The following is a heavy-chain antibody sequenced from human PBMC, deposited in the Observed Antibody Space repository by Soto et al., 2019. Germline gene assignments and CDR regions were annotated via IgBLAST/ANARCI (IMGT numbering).Heavy chain of an antibody. CDR2: IYHSGST. J-gene: IGHJ4*02. CDR1: NGSITSGGYY. D-gene: IGHD1-26*01. Sequence: QVQLQESGPRLVEASQTLSLTCTVSNGSITSGGYYWSWIRQPPGKRLEWIGYIYHSGSTFYSPSLRSRLTMSVETSKNRFSLTLSSVTAADTAVYHCARMSGTYYVPDYWGQGTPVTVSS. V-gene: IGHV4-31*03. CDR3: ARMSGTYYVPDY.